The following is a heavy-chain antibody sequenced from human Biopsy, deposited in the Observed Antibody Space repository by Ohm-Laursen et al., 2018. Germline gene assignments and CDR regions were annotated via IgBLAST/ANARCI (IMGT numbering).Heavy chain of an antibody. CDR3: ARGLSSGWYGYFDV. CDR1: GFTFGHYA. D-gene: IGHD6-19*01. CDR2: IWYDGTNE. J-gene: IGHJ2*01. Sequence: SLRLSCAASGFTFGHYAMHWVRQAPGKGLEWISLIWYDGTNEDYADSVKGRFTISRDNSKNTLYLQINTLALEDTAFYYCARGLSSGWYGYFDVWGRGTLVTVSS. V-gene: IGHV3-33*01.